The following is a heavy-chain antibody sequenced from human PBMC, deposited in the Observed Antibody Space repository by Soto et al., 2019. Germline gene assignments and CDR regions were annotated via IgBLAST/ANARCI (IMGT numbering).Heavy chain of an antibody. J-gene: IGHJ6*02. CDR1: GYTFTGYY. CDR3: ARGVAARYYYYYGMEV. CDR2: INPNSGGT. Sequence: ASVKVSCKASGYTFTGYYMHWVRQAPGQGLEWMGWINPNSGGTNYAQKFQGWVTMTRDTSISTAYMELSRLRSDDTAVYYCARGVAARYYYYYGMEVWGQGTTVTVSS. V-gene: IGHV1-2*04. D-gene: IGHD6-6*01.